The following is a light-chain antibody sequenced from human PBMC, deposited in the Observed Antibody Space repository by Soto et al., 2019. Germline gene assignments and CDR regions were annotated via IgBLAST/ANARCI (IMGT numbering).Light chain of an antibody. CDR2: DAS. Sequence: ELVLTQSPATLSLSPGGSATLSCRASQSVSRYLAWYQQKPGQAHRLLIYDASKRAAGIPARFSGSGSGTDFTLPISSLEPEDFAVYYCHKRSNWPLTSGGGTKLEIK. CDR1: QSVSRY. V-gene: IGKV3-11*01. CDR3: HKRSNWPLT. J-gene: IGKJ4*01.